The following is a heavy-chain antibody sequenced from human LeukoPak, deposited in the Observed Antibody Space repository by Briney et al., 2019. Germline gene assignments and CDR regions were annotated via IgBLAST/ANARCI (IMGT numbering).Heavy chain of an antibody. V-gene: IGHV4-39*07. D-gene: IGHD3-3*01. CDR1: GGSISSSSYY. Sequence: SETLSLTCTVSGGSISSSSYYWGWIRQPPGTGLEWFGSIYYSGSTYYNPSLKSRVTISVDTSKNQFSLKLSSVTAADTAVYYCARDSANYDFWSGYWGDYYYYYYMDVWGKGTTVTVSS. J-gene: IGHJ6*03. CDR2: IYYSGST. CDR3: ARDSANYDFWSGYWGDYYYYYYMDV.